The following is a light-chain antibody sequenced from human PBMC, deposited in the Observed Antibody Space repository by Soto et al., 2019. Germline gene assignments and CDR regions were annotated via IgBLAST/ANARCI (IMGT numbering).Light chain of an antibody. J-gene: IGKJ2*01. CDR2: DVS. CDR1: SKW. V-gene: IGKV1-5*01. CDR3: QHTTDFT. Sequence: DIQMTQSPSTLAASVGDTVTMTCRGSSKWLAWYQKKPGKAPKLLIYDVSNLERGVPPRFSGSTSGAESTLTITGLQPDDLGTYYCQHTTDFTFGQGTKVDIK.